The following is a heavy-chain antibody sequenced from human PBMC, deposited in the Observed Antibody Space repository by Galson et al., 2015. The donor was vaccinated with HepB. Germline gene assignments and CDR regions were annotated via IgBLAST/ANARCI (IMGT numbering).Heavy chain of an antibody. J-gene: IGHJ6*02. D-gene: IGHD3-10*01. CDR2: ISAYNGNT. CDR1: GYTFTSYG. CDR3: ARDPGLKDRVSRWFGEEYYYYYYGMDV. Sequence: SVKVSCKASGYTFTSYGISWVRQAPGQGLEWMGWISAYNGNTNYAQKLQGRVTMTTDTSTSTAYMELRSLRSDDTAVYYCARDPGLKDRVSRWFGEEYYYYYYGMDVWGQGTTVTVSS. V-gene: IGHV1-18*04.